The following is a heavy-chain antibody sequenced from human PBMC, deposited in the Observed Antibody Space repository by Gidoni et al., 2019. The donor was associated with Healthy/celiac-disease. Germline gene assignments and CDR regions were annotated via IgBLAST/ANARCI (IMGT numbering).Heavy chain of an antibody. Sequence: QVQLVDSGGGLAKPGGSLRLSCAASGFTFSDYYMSLIRQAQGKGTEWVSYISSSGSTIYYADSVKGRFTISRDNAKNSMYLQMNSLRAEDTTVYYCARYDYFEFWSPYYYGMDVWGQGTTVTVSS. V-gene: IGHV3-11*01. CDR2: ISSSGSTI. CDR1: GFTFSDYY. J-gene: IGHJ6*02. CDR3: ARYDYFEFWSPYYYGMDV. D-gene: IGHD3-3*01.